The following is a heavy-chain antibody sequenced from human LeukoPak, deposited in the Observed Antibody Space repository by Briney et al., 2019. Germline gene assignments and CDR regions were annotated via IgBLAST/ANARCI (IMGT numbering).Heavy chain of an antibody. CDR3: ARALWFGETFPAY. Sequence: GGSLRLSCAASGFTFSSYGMNWVRQAPGKGLEWVAFIRYDGGNKYYADSVKGRFTISRDNAKNSLYLQMNSLRAEDTAVYYCARALWFGETFPAYWGQGTLVTVSS. V-gene: IGHV3-30*02. CDR2: IRYDGGNK. D-gene: IGHD3-10*01. J-gene: IGHJ4*02. CDR1: GFTFSSYG.